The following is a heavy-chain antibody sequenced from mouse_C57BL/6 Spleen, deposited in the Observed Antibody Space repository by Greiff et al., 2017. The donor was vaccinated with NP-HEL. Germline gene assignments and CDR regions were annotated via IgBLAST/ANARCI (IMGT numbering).Heavy chain of an antibody. CDR1: GYTFTSYW. V-gene: IGHV1-64*01. Sequence: VQLQQPGAELVKPGASVKLSCKASGYTFTSYWMHWVKQRPGQGLEWIGMIHPNSGSTNYNEKFKSKATLTVDKSSSTAYLQLSSLTSEDSAVYYCARSGITTVVADWYFDVWGTGTTVTVSS. J-gene: IGHJ1*03. D-gene: IGHD1-1*01. CDR3: ARSGITTVVADWYFDV. CDR2: IHPNSGST.